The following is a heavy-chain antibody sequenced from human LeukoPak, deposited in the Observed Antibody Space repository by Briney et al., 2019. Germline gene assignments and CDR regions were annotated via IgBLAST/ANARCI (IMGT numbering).Heavy chain of an antibody. CDR3: AKDLLFGGGDCYLDY. CDR1: GFTISSYG. V-gene: IGHV3-23*01. CDR2: ISGSGGST. D-gene: IGHD2-21*02. J-gene: IGHJ4*02. Sequence: PGGTLRLSCAASGFTISSYGMSWVRQAPEKGLEWVSAISGSGGSTYYADSVKGRFTISRDNSKNTLYLQMNSLRAEDTAVYYCAKDLLFGGGDCYLDYWGQGTLVTVSS.